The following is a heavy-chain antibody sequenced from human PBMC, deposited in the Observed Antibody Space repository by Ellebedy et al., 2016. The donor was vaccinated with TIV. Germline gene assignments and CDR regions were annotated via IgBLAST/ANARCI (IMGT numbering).Heavy chain of an antibody. D-gene: IGHD5-24*01. J-gene: IGHJ4*02. V-gene: IGHV3-21*04. CDR2: ISSSSSYI. CDR1: GFTFSNYC. Sequence: GGSLRLSXAASGFTFSNYCMSWVRQAPGKGLEWVSSISSSSSYIYYADSVKGRFTISRDNAKSSLYLQMNSLRAEDTALYYCAKVTRLGATRGAFACWGQGTLVTVSS. CDR3: AKVTRLGATRGAFAC.